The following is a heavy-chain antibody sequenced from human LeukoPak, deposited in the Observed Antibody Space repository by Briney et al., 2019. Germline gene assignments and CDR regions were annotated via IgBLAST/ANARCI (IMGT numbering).Heavy chain of an antibody. CDR1: GGSFSGYY. D-gene: IGHD6-19*01. CDR3: ARGIGQWPAVFYYFDY. V-gene: IGHV4-34*01. J-gene: IGHJ4*02. Sequence: SETLSLTCAVYGGSFSGYYWSWIRQPPGKGLEWIGETNHSGSTNYNPSLKSRVTISVDTSKNQFSLKLSSVTAADTAVYYCARGIGQWPAVFYYFDYWGQGTLVTVSS. CDR2: TNHSGST.